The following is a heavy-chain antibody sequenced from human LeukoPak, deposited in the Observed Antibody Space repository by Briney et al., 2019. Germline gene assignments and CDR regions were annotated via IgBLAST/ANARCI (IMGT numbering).Heavy chain of an antibody. CDR3: AKIPQVATYTVPNFDF. CDR1: GFTVSSNS. J-gene: IGHJ4*02. D-gene: IGHD3-16*01. CDR2: ICSDNT. V-gene: IGHV3-53*01. Sequence: GGSLRLSCTVSGFTVSSNSMSWVRQAPGKGLEWVSFICSDNTHYSDSVKGRFTISRDNSKNTLYLQMNSLRAEDTAVYYCAKIPQVATYTVPNFDFWGQGTLVTVSS.